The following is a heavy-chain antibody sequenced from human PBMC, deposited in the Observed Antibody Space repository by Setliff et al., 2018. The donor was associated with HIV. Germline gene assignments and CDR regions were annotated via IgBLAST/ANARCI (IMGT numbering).Heavy chain of an antibody. CDR2: MNPDSGNT. CDR3: ARMQAYYNFWRSTYYFDY. J-gene: IGHJ4*02. Sequence: GASVKVSCKTSGYTFTSFDINWVRQATGQGLEWMGWMNPDSGNTGYAQKFQGRVTMTRKTSTSTAFMELISLRSEDTAVYFCARMQAYYNFWRSTYYFDYWGQGTPVTVSS. D-gene: IGHD3-3*01. CDR1: GYTFTSFD. V-gene: IGHV1-8*02.